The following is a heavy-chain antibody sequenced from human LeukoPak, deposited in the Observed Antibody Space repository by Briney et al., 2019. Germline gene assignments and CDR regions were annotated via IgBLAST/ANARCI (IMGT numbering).Heavy chain of an antibody. V-gene: IGHV3-30*02. Sequence: VQPGGSLRLSCAASGFTFSSYGMHWVRQAPGKGLEWVAFIPYDGSNKFYADSVKGRFTISRDNSMGTLYLQMNSLRAEDTAVYYCAKESCSGGSRYYVVMATAYDYWGQGTLVTVSS. CDR1: GFTFSSYG. D-gene: IGHD2-15*01. J-gene: IGHJ4*02. CDR2: IPYDGSNK. CDR3: AKESCSGGSRYYVVMATAYDY.